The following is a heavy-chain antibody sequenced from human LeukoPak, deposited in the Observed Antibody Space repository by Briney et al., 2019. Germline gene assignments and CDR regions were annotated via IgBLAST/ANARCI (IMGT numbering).Heavy chain of an antibody. CDR3: TRDQGAGTYRSYGMDV. J-gene: IGHJ6*02. CDR2: ISSTSIYM. V-gene: IGHV3-21*01. D-gene: IGHD3-16*02. CDR1: GFTFSSYS. Sequence: GGSLRLSCAASGFTFSSYSMSWVRQAPGKGLEWVSSISSTSIYMFYADSVKGRFTISKDDARNSLYLQMNSLRAEDTAIYYCTRDQGAGTYRSYGMDVWGQGTSVTVSS.